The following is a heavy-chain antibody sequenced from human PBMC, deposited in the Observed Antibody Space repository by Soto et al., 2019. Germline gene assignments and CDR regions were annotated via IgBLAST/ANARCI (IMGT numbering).Heavy chain of an antibody. D-gene: IGHD6-13*01. CDR3: ARVAYIAAAGPPLGGMDV. CDR2: IYPGDSDT. V-gene: IGHV5-51*01. CDR1: GYSFTSYW. J-gene: IGHJ6*01. Sequence: PGESLKISCKGSGYSFTSYWIGWVRQMPGKGLEWMGIIYPGDSDTRYSPSFQGQVTISADKSISTAYLQWSSLKASDTAMYYCARVAYIAAAGPPLGGMDVWGQGTTVTVSS.